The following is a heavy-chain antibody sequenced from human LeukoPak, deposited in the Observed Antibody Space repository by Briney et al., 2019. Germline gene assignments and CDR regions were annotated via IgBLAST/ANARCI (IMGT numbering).Heavy chain of an antibody. J-gene: IGHJ6*04. D-gene: IGHD2-2*01. CDR1: GGSISSGDYY. CDR2: IYYSGST. Sequence: PSETLSLTCTVSGGSISSGDYYWSWIRQPPGKGLEWMGYIYYSGSTYYNPSLKSRVTISVDTSKNQFSLKLSSVTAADTAVYYCAREDIVVVPAAGYGMDVWGKGTTVTVSS. CDR3: AREDIVVVPAAGYGMDV. V-gene: IGHV4-30-4*01.